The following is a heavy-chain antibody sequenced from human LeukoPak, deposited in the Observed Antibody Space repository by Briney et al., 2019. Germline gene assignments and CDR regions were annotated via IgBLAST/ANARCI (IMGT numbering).Heavy chain of an antibody. V-gene: IGHV4-31*03. D-gene: IGHD6-19*01. CDR3: ARDRRIPPAGWFDP. Sequence: SETLSLTCTVSGGSISSGGYYWRWIRQHPGKGLEWIGYIYYSGSTYYNPSLKSRVTISVDTSKNQFSLKLSSVTAADTAVYYCARDRRIPPAGWFDPWGQGTLVTVSS. CDR1: GGSISSGGYY. CDR2: IYYSGST. J-gene: IGHJ5*02.